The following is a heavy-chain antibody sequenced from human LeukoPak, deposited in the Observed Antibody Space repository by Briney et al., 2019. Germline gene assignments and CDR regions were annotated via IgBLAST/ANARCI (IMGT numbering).Heavy chain of an antibody. Sequence: SETLSLTCAVYGGSFSGYYWSWIRQPPGKGLEWIGEINHSGSTNYNPSLKSRVTISVDTSKNQFSLKLSSVTAADTAVYYCARGTHDFWSGYLHRFDPWGQGTLVTVSS. V-gene: IGHV4-34*01. CDR3: ARGTHDFWSGYLHRFDP. CDR2: INHSGST. J-gene: IGHJ5*02. CDR1: GGSFSGYY. D-gene: IGHD3-3*01.